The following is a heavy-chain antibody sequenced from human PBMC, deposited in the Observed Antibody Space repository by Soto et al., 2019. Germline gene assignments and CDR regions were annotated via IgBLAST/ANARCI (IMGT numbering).Heavy chain of an antibody. CDR1: GGSISSYY. V-gene: IGHV3-23*01. CDR3: AKLGSSSWSPHYYFDY. Sequence: ETLSLTCTVSGGSISSYYWSWGRQAPGKGLEWVSAITGSGSDTYYVDSVKGRFTISRDNSENTLYLQMNSLRAEDTAIYYCAKLGSSSWSPHYYFDYWGQGTLVTVSS. CDR2: ITGSGSDT. J-gene: IGHJ4*02. D-gene: IGHD2-2*01.